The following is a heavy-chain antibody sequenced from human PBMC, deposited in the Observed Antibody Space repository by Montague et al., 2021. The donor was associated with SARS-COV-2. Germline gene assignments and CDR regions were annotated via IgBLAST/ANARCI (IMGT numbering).Heavy chain of an antibody. D-gene: IGHD6-13*01. V-gene: IGHV4-39*01. Sequence: SDTLSLTCSVSGGSFSSGDSYWGWLRQAPGKGLEWIGDLHYAGSAYYNPSLRSRVTISADTSKNQFSLKLNSVTAADTAVYYCVATYNGNWYYFDYWGQGTPVTVSS. CDR1: GGSFSSGDSY. CDR2: LHYAGSA. J-gene: IGHJ4*02. CDR3: VATYNGNWYYFDY.